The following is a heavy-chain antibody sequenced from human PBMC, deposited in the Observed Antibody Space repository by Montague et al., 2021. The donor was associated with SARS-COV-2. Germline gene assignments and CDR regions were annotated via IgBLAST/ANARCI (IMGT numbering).Heavy chain of an antibody. J-gene: IGHJ6*02. Sequence: YNDYAVSVKSRITINPDTSKNQFSLQLNSVTPEDTAVYYCAREYPAPLWFGEVDYYGMDVWGQGTTVTVS. D-gene: IGHD3-10*01. CDR3: AREYPAPLWFGEVDYYGMDV. V-gene: IGHV6-1*01. CDR2: YN.